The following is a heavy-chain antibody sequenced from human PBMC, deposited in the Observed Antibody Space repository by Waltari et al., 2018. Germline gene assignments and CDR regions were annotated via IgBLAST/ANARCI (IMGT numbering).Heavy chain of an antibody. CDR3: ARDKGVEPTTRFDY. CDR1: AVGVGSHD. J-gene: IGHJ4*02. D-gene: IGHD1-26*01. Sequence: EVQLVESGGGLIQPGGSLRLSCAASAVGVGSHDMTWVRQAPGKGLEWLSIVTSDDKTYYADSVKGRFTISRDNSKNTLYLEMSSLTAEDTAVYYCARDKGVEPTTRFDYWGQGTLVTVSS. V-gene: IGHV3-53*01. CDR2: VTSDDKT.